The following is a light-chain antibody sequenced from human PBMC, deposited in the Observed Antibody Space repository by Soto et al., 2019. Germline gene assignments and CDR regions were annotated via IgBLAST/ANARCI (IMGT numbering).Light chain of an antibody. CDR3: AAWDDNLSGFDV. J-gene: IGLJ1*01. CDR1: DSSIGAGYD. CDR2: GNS. V-gene: IGLV1-40*01. Sequence: QSVLTQPPSVSGAPGQRVTISCTGSDSSIGAGYDVHWYQQLPGTPPKVLIYGNSNRPSGVPDRFSASKSGTSASLAITGLQAEDEAEYYCAAWDDNLSGFDVFGTGTKVTVL.